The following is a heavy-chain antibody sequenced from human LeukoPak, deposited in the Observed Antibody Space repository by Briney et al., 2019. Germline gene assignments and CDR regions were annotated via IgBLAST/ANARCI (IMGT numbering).Heavy chain of an antibody. Sequence: SETLSLTCTVSGGSISSSGYYWGWIRQPPGKGLEWIASIYYSGSTYYNPSLKSRVTISVDTSKNQFSLKLSSVTAADTAVYYCARGVVPAAIAFDYWGQGTLVTVSS. J-gene: IGHJ4*02. D-gene: IGHD2-2*01. CDR2: IYYSGST. CDR3: ARGVVPAAIAFDY. CDR1: GGSISSSGYY. V-gene: IGHV4-39*07.